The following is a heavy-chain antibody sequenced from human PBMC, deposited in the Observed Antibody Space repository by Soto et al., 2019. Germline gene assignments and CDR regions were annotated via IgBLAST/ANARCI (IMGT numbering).Heavy chain of an antibody. CDR1: GITFRNYA. Sequence: GGSLILSCSVSGITFRNYAMHWVRQAPGRGLEYVPGITSDGDNTWHADSVKDRFTISRDNSDDTLYLQMSSLRVEDTAKYYCGKGNQLIRSHFEFWGPGTLVTV. CDR2: ITSDGDNT. D-gene: IGHD6-13*01. V-gene: IGHV3-64D*08. CDR3: GKGNQLIRSHFEF. J-gene: IGHJ4*01.